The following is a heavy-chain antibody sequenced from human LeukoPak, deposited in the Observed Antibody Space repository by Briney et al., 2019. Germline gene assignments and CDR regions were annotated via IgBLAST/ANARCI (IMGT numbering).Heavy chain of an antibody. CDR2: ISGSSSYI. J-gene: IGHJ4*02. Sequence: PGGSLRLSCAASGFTFSSYSMNWVRQAPGKGLEWVSSISGSSSYIYYADSVKGRFTISRDNAKNSVYLQMNSLRAEDTAVYYCAGARITGTTWTHFDLWGQGTLVTVSS. V-gene: IGHV3-21*01. CDR1: GFTFSSYS. D-gene: IGHD1-1*01. CDR3: AGARITGTTWTHFDL.